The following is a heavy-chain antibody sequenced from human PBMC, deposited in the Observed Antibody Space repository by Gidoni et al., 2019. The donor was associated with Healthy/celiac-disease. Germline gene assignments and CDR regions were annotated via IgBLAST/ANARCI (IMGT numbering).Heavy chain of an antibody. CDR3: ARDRRWLQLPPYYYYGMDV. V-gene: IGHV3-30-3*01. CDR2: ISYDGSNK. CDR1: VFTFSSHA. Sequence: QVQLVESGGGVVQTGRSLRLPCAASVFTFSSHAMPWVRQAPGKGLEWVAVISYDGSNKYYEDSVKGRFTISRDKSKNTLYLQMNSLRAEDTAVYYCARDRRWLQLPPYYYYGMDVWGQGTTVTVSS. J-gene: IGHJ6*02. D-gene: IGHD5-12*01.